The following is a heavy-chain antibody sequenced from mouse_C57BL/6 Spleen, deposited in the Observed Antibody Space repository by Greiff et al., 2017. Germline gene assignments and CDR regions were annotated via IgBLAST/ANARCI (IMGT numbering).Heavy chain of an antibody. CDR1: GFTFSDYY. J-gene: IGHJ1*03. V-gene: IGHV5-16*01. CDR2: INYDGSST. CDR3: ARDYYGYFDV. Sequence: EVQLVESEGGLVQPGSSMKLSCTASGFTFSDYYLAWVRQVPEKGLEWVANINYDGSSTYYLDSLKSRFIISRDNAKNILYLQMSSLKSEDTATYYCARDYYGYFDVWGTGTTVTVSS.